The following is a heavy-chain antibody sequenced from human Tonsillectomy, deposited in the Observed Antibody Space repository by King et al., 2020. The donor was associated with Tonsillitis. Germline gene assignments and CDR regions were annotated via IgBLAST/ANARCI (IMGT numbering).Heavy chain of an antibody. V-gene: IGHV4-31*03. CDR2: IYSNGNT. CDR1: GGSIRSGGDY. Sequence: HVQLQESDPGLVKPLQTLSLTCTVTGGSIRSGGDYWSWIRQHPGKGLEWLGYIYSNGNTYYKTSLKSRLPISVDTSKNQFFLRLSSVTASDTAVYYCARTHCSSSSCYGGYFYYLDVWGKGTTVTVSS. J-gene: IGHJ6*03. CDR3: ARTHCSSSSCYGGYFYYLDV. D-gene: IGHD2-2*01.